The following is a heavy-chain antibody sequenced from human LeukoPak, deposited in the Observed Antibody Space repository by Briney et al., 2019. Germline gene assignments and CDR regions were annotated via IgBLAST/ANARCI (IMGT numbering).Heavy chain of an antibody. D-gene: IGHD6-13*01. J-gene: IGHJ4*02. Sequence: ASVRVSCKASGYTFTAYYIHWVRQATGQGLEWMGWSDPKSGSPYYAQKFQGRVTMTRDTSISTAYMELSSLTSDDTAVYYCARLGGSSTAAAGTAYWGQGTLVTVSS. V-gene: IGHV1-2*02. CDR3: ARLGGSSTAAAGTAY. CDR1: GYTFTAYY. CDR2: SDPKSGSP.